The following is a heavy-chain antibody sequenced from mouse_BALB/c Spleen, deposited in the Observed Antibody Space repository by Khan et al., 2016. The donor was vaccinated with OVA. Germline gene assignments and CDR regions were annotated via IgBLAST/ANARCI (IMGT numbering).Heavy chain of an antibody. Sequence: QVQLQQPGAELVRPGVSVKISCKGSGYTFTDFTMHWVKQSHAKSLEWIGVVNTYYGDATYNQKFKGKATMTVDKSSTTAYMELARLTSEDSAIYYFGRGGGGDRFAYWGQGTLVTVSA. CDR1: GYTFTDFT. CDR3: GRGGGGDRFAY. V-gene: IGHV1S137*01. CDR2: VNTYYGDA. J-gene: IGHJ3*01.